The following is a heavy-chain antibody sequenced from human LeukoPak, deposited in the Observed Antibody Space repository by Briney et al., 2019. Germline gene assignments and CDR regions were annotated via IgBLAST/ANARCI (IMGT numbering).Heavy chain of an antibody. D-gene: IGHD2-2*01. CDR1: GFTFTSSA. Sequence: GASVKVSCKASGFTFTSSAVQWVRQARGQRLEWIGWIVVGSGNTNYAQKFQERVTITRDMSTSTAYMELSSLRSEDTAVYYCAADPYIASSEVHYYYYYMDVWGKGTTVTVSS. J-gene: IGHJ6*03. V-gene: IGHV1-58*01. CDR3: AADPYIASSEVHYYYYYMDV. CDR2: IVVGSGNT.